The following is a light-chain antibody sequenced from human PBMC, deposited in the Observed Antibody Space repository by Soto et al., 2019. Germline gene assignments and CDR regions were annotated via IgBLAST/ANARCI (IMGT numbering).Light chain of an antibody. CDR3: QKYDSAPT. Sequence: DIQMTQSPSSLSASVGDRVTITCRPSRSIGNALAWYQQKPGTVPKLLIHSASTLQSGVPSRFSGSGSGTDFTLTISSLQPEDVASYYCQKYDSAPTFGPGTKVDI. V-gene: IGKV1-27*01. CDR1: RSIGNA. CDR2: SAS. J-gene: IGKJ1*01.